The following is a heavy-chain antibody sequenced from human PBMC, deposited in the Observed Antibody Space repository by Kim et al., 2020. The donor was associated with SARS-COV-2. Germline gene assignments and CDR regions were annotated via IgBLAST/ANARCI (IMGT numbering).Heavy chain of an antibody. V-gene: IGHV6-1*01. CDR2: TYYRSKWYN. D-gene: IGHD6-13*01. J-gene: IGHJ5*02. Sequence: SQTLSLTCAISGDSVSSNSAAWNWIRQSPSRGLEWLGRTYYRSKWYNDYAVSVKSRITINPDTSKNQFSLQLNSVTPEDTAVYYCASVIAAAGKGGYNWFDPWGQGTLVTVSS. CDR3: ASVIAAAGKGGYNWFDP. CDR1: GDSVSSNSAA.